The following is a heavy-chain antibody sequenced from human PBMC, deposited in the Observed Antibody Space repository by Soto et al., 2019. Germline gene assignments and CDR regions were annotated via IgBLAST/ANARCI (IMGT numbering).Heavy chain of an antibody. J-gene: IGHJ6*02. CDR2: IYYTGST. V-gene: IGHV4-31*03. Sequence: SETLSLTCSVSGASIRSGGFYWSWLRQSPGKGLEWIGHIYYTGSTHYDPSLKSRITISLDTSKNQISLKLSSVTAADTAVYYCASSPVTGIYYAMDVWGQGTTVTVSS. D-gene: IGHD6-19*01. CDR1: GASIRSGGFY. CDR3: ASSPVTGIYYAMDV.